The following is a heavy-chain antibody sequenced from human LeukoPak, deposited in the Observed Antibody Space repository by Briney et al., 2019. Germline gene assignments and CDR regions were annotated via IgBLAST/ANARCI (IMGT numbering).Heavy chain of an antibody. Sequence: GGSLRLSCAASGFTFSSYSMNWVRQAPRKGLEWVSSISSSSSYIYYADSLKGRFTISRDNAKNSLYLQMNSLRAEDTAVYYCARDPLGYCSGGSCYYYYMDVWGKGTTVTVSS. V-gene: IGHV3-21*01. CDR2: ISSSSSYI. CDR1: GFTFSSYS. J-gene: IGHJ6*03. D-gene: IGHD2-15*01. CDR3: ARDPLGYCSGGSCYYYYMDV.